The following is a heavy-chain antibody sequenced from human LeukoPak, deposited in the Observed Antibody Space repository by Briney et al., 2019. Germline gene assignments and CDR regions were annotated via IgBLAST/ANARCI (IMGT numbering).Heavy chain of an antibody. CDR2: MYVSGDT. CDR1: GGSVSGDY. V-gene: IGHV4-4*07. CDR3: ARQTSAYYDILTGQNWFDP. D-gene: IGHD3-9*01. J-gene: IGHJ5*02. Sequence: SETLSLTCSVSGGSVSGDYWSWIRQPAGKGLEWIGRMYVSGDTYYNPSLKSRVTISVDTSKNQFSLKLSSVTAADTAVYYCARQTSAYYDILTGQNWFDPWGQGTLVTVSS.